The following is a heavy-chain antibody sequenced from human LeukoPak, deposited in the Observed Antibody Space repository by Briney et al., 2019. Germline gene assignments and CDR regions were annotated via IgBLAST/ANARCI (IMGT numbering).Heavy chain of an antibody. J-gene: IGHJ4*02. D-gene: IGHD3-16*01. Sequence: SETLSLTCTVSGGSISSGDYYWSWIRQPPGEGLEWIGYIYYSGSTYYNPSLKSRVTISVDTSKNQFSLKLSSVTAADTAVYYCARDRLGDYFDYWGQGTLVTVSS. V-gene: IGHV4-30-4*01. CDR2: IYYSGST. CDR1: GGSISSGDYY. CDR3: ARDRLGDYFDY.